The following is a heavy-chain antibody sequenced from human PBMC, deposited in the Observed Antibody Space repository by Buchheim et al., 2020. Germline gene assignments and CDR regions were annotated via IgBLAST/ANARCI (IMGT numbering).Heavy chain of an antibody. CDR1: GGSISSGRSY. V-gene: IGHV4-61*02. Sequence: QVQLQESGPGLVKPSQTLSLTCTVSGGSISSGRSYWSWIRQPAGKGLEWIGRFSTTGNTNYNPSLKSRVTISVDTSKNQFSLKLSYVTAADTAVYYCAREGSKGQPLVMDVWGQGTT. CDR3: AREGSKGQPLVMDV. J-gene: IGHJ6*02. D-gene: IGHD6-13*01. CDR2: FSTTGNT.